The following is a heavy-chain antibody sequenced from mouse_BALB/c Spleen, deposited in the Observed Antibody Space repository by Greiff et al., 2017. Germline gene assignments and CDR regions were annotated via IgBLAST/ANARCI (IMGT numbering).Heavy chain of an antibody. J-gene: IGHJ1*01. Sequence: EVMLVESGGGLVKLGGSLKLSCAASGFTFSSYYMSWVRQTPEKRLELVAAINSNGGSTYYPDTVKGRFTISRDNAKNTLYLQMSSLKSEDTALYYCARQGYGSSRYWYFDVWGAGTTVTVSS. D-gene: IGHD1-1*01. CDR1: GFTFSSYY. CDR3: ARQGYGSSRYWYFDV. V-gene: IGHV5-6-2*01. CDR2: INSNGGST.